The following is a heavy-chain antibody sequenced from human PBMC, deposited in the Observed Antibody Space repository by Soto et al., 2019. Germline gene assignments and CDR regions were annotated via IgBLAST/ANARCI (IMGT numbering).Heavy chain of an antibody. Sequence: RGECLKISCKGSGYSFTSYWIGWVRQMPGKGLEWMGIIYPGDSDTRYSPSFQGQVTISADKSISTAYLQWSSLKASDTAMYYCARAVSAGNYYYGMDVWGQGTTVTVSS. J-gene: IGHJ6*02. CDR3: ARAVSAGNYYYGMDV. CDR2: IYPGDSDT. D-gene: IGHD2-21*01. CDR1: GYSFTSYW. V-gene: IGHV5-51*01.